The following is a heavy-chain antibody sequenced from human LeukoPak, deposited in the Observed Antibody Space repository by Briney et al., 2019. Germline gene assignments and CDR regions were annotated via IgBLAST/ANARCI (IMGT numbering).Heavy chain of an antibody. V-gene: IGHV3-13*01. D-gene: IGHD3-16*01. J-gene: IGHJ6*02. Sequence: GGSLRLSCAASGFTFSDYDMHWVRQATGKGLEWVSAIGTAGDTYYPGSVKGRFTISRENAKNSFYLQMNSLRVGDTAVYYCARSKVITFGGVNYGMDVWGQGTTVTVSS. CDR1: GFTFSDYD. CDR3: ARSKVITFGGVNYGMDV. CDR2: IGTAGDT.